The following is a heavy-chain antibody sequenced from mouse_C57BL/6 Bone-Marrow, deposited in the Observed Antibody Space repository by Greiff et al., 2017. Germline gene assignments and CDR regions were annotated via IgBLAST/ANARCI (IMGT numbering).Heavy chain of an antibody. V-gene: IGHV1-53*01. CDR3: ASSITTVVATDWFAY. J-gene: IGHJ3*01. Sequence: QVQLQQPGTELVKPGASVKLSCKASGYTFTSYWMHWVKQRPGQGLEWIGNINPSNGGTNYNEKFKSKATLTVDKSSSTAYMQLSSLTSEDSAVYYCASSITTVVATDWFAYWGQGTLVTVSA. CDR2: INPSNGGT. D-gene: IGHD1-1*01. CDR1: GYTFTSYW.